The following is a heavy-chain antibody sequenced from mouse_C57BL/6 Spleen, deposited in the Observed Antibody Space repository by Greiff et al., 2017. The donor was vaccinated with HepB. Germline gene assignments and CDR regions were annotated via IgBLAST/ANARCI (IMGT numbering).Heavy chain of an antibody. CDR3: ARKRSSGYSYYFDY. Sequence: QVQLQQPGAELVKPGASVKLSCKASGYTFTSYWMHWVKQRPGRGLEWIGRIDPNSGGTKYNEKFKSKATLTVDKPSSTAYMQLISLTSEDSAVYYCARKRSSGYSYYFDYWGQGTTLTVSS. V-gene: IGHV1-72*01. CDR2: IDPNSGGT. D-gene: IGHD3-2*02. CDR1: GYTFTSYW. J-gene: IGHJ2*01.